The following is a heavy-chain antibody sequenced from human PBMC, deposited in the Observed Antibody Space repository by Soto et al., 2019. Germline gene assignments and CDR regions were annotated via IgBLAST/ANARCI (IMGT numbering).Heavy chain of an antibody. CDR1: GFTLSSKS. Sequence: EVQLLECGGGLVQAGGFLRLSCAASGFTLSSKSMSWVRQPPGKGLEWVSGISGSGGSTYYADSVKGRFTISRDNSKNTVFLQLNSLTVEDTAVYFCARDESSSMYYFAYWGHGTLVTVSS. CDR2: ISGSGGST. CDR3: ARDESSSMYYFAY. D-gene: IGHD6-13*01. V-gene: IGHV3-23*01. J-gene: IGHJ4*01.